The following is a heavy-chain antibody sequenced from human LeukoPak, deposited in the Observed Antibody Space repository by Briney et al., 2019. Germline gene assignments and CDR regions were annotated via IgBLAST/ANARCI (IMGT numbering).Heavy chain of an antibody. CDR3: ARIYYYDSSGYSTIYWYFDL. V-gene: IGHV4-59*08. CDR1: GGSISSYY. J-gene: IGHJ2*01. CDR2: IYYSGST. D-gene: IGHD3-22*01. Sequence: SETLSLTCTVSGGSISSYYWSWIRQPSGKGLEGIGYIYYSGSTNYNPSLKSRVTISVDTSKNQFSLKLSSVTAADTAVYYCARIYYYDSSGYSTIYWYFDLWGRGTLVTVSS.